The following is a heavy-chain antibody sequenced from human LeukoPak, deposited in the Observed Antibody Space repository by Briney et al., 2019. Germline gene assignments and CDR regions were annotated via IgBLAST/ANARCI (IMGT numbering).Heavy chain of an antibody. J-gene: IGHJ5*02. CDR2: IYGSEDKT. CDR1: GFTFSNYA. Sequence: PGGSLRLSCVASGFTFSNYAMSWVRQAPGKGLELVSGIYGSEDKTVYGDAVKGRFTISRDSSKNTLYLQMNSLRADDTAVYYCAKTQGYYDAWGQGALVTVSS. D-gene: IGHD2-21*01. V-gene: IGHV3-23*01. CDR3: AKTQGYYDA.